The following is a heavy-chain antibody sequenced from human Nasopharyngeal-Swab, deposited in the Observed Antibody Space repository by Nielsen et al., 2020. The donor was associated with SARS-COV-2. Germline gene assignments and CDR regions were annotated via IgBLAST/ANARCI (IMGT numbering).Heavy chain of an antibody. D-gene: IGHD3-3*02. V-gene: IGHV1-3*01. Sequence: SEFTFVDYAIHWVRQAPGQRLEWLGWVYGGNGDTRYSHKFQGRLTLSRDTSTTTAFMELSSLTSEDTAMYYCARGALVWSFFGMDVWGQGTPVTVSS. CDR1: EFTFVDYA. J-gene: IGHJ6*02. CDR3: ARGALVWSFFGMDV. CDR2: VYGGNGDT.